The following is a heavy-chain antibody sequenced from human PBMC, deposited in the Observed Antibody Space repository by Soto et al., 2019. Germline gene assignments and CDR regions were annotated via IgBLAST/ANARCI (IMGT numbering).Heavy chain of an antibody. J-gene: IGHJ5*02. CDR2: IYYSGST. V-gene: IGHV4-39*07. CDR3: ADYYDSSGYFGS. Sequence: SETLSLTCTVSGGSISSSSYYWGWIRQPPGKGLEWIGSIYYSGSTYYNPSLKSRVTISVDTSKNQFSLKLSSVTAADTAVYYCADYYDSSGYFGSWGQGTLVTVSS. CDR1: GGSISSSSYY. D-gene: IGHD3-22*01.